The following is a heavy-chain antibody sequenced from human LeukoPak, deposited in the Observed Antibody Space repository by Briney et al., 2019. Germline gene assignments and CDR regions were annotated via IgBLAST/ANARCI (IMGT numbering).Heavy chain of an antibody. Sequence: GGSLRLSCAASGFTFSSYWMSWVRPAPGKGLEWVANIKQDGSKKYYVDSVKGRFTISRDNAKNSLYLQMNSLRAEDTAVYYCARVVAYCGGDCYFRTYYYYYYMDVWGKGTTVTVSS. CDR3: ARVVAYCGGDCYFRTYYYYYYMDV. CDR1: GFTFSSYW. D-gene: IGHD2-21*01. V-gene: IGHV3-7*04. J-gene: IGHJ6*03. CDR2: IKQDGSKK.